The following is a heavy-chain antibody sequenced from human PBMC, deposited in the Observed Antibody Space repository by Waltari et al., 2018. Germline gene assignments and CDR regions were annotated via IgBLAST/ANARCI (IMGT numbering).Heavy chain of an antibody. CDR3: ASRRYCTNGVCYPGAFDI. V-gene: IGHV4-39*01. Sequence: QLQLQESAPGLVKPSATLSLTGTVPGGSISSSSSSWGRYRQPPGKGLEWIGSIYYSGSTYYNPSLKSRVTISVDTSKNQFSLKLSSVTAADTAVYYCASRRYCTNGVCYPGAFDIWGQGTMVTVSS. CDR1: GGSISSSSSS. J-gene: IGHJ3*02. D-gene: IGHD2-8*01. CDR2: IYYSGST.